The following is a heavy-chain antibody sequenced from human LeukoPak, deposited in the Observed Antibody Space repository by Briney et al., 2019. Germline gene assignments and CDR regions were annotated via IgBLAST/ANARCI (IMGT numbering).Heavy chain of an antibody. J-gene: IGHJ4*02. CDR3: ALGTKPLSYHFFDY. D-gene: IGHD1-7*01. CDR1: GFPFDVYD. Sequence: GGPLSLSCAASGFPFDVYDEHCLRRVPGKALEGVSGLSWNSGSIGYADYVKGRFTISRDNAKNTLYLQMNSLRAEDTAVYYCALGTKPLSYHFFDYWGQGALVTVSS. V-gene: IGHV3-9*01. CDR2: LSWNSGSI.